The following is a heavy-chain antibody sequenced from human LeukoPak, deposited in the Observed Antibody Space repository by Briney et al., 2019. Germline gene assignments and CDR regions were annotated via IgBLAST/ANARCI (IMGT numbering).Heavy chain of an antibody. D-gene: IGHD3-10*01. CDR3: ATPGWITMVRGVTFDY. CDR2: ISGSGGST. J-gene: IGHJ4*02. CDR1: GFTFSSYA. Sequence: GGSLRLSCAASGFTFSSYAMSWVRQAPGKGLEWVSAISGSGGSTYYADSVKGRFTISRDNSKNTLYLQMNSLRAEDTAVYYCATPGWITMVRGVTFDYWGQGTLVTVSS. V-gene: IGHV3-23*01.